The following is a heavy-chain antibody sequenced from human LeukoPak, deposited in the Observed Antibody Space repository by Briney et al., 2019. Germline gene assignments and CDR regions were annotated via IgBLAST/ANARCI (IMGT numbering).Heavy chain of an antibody. CDR2: ISWNSEAI. CDR3: ARESAVAGSGDI. D-gene: IGHD6-19*01. CDR1: GFNYSSYT. Sequence: GGSLRLSCAASGFNYSSYTMNWVRQVPGKGLEWVSGISWNSEAIDYADSVKGRFSISRDNSKNTLYLQMNSLRAEDTAVYYCARESAVAGSGDIWGQGTMVTVSS. V-gene: IGHV3-48*01. J-gene: IGHJ3*02.